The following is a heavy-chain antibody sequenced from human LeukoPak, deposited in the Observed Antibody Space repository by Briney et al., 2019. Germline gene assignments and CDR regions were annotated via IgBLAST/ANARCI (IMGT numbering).Heavy chain of an antibody. CDR1: GFTVSSTS. J-gene: IGHJ4*02. D-gene: IGHD4/OR15-4a*01. V-gene: IGHV3-53*01. Sequence: GGSLGFSGPVSGFTVSSTSMSWVRQAPGKGLEWVSFIYSDNTHYSDSVKGRFTISRDNSKNTLYLQMNSLRAEDTAVYYCARRAGAYSHPYDYWGQGTLVTVSS. CDR2: IYSDNT. CDR3: ARRAGAYSHPYDY.